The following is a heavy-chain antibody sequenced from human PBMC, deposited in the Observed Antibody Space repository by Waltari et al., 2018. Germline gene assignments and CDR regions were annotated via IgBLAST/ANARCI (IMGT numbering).Heavy chain of an antibody. V-gene: IGHV4-38-2*01. CDR2: IYHSGST. J-gene: IGHJ3*02. CDR3: ARALGVEWERLVLHDAFDI. D-gene: IGHD1-26*01. Sequence: QVQLQESGPGLVKPSETLSLTCAVSGYSISSGYYWGWIRQPPGKGLEWIGSIYHSGSTSYNPSLKSRVTISVDTSKNQFSLKLSSVTAADTAVYYCARALGVEWERLVLHDAFDIWGQGTMVTVSS. CDR1: GYSISSGYY.